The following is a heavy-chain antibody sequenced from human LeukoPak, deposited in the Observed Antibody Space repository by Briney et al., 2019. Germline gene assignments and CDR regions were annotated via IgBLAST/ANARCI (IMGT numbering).Heavy chain of an antibody. CDR1: GFTFSSYA. CDR2: ISGSGGST. Sequence: PGGSLRLSCAASGFTFSSYAMSWVRQAPGKGLEWVSAISGSGGSTYYADSVKGRFTISRDNSKNTLYLQMNSLRAEDTAVHYSAKCYYDSSGYYFGAFDIWGQGTMVTVSS. CDR3: AKCYYDSSGYYFGAFDI. V-gene: IGHV3-23*01. D-gene: IGHD3-22*01. J-gene: IGHJ3*02.